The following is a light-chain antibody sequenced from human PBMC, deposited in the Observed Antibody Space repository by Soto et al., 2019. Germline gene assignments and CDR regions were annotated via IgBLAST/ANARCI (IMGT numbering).Light chain of an antibody. CDR1: SSDVGGYNY. CDR3: SSYTSSSTRV. J-gene: IGLJ3*02. CDR2: EVS. Sequence: QSALTQPASVSGSPGQSITISCTGTSSDVGGYNYVSWYQQHPGKAPKLMIYEVSNRPSRVSNRFSGSKSGNTASLTISGLRAEAEADYYCSSYTSSSTRVFGGGTTLTVL. V-gene: IGLV2-14*01.